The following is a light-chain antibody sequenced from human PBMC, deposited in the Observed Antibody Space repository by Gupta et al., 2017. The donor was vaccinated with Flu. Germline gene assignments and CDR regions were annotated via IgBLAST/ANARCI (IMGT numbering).Light chain of an antibody. CDR2: KAS. CDR1: QTIDSW. J-gene: IGKJ1*01. Sequence: STLSASVGDRVTITCRASQTIDSWLAWYQQKPGQAPNLLISKASTLESGVPSRFSGSRSGTEFTLTISSLQPDDSATYYCQQYNNYSPWAFGQGTKVEIK. V-gene: IGKV1-5*03. CDR3: QQYNNYSPWA.